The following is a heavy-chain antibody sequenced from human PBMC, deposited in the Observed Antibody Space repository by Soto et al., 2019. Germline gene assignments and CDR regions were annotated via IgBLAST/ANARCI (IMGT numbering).Heavy chain of an antibody. J-gene: IGHJ4*01. V-gene: IGHV1-18*03. CDR3: ERVPVTGTYFDF. Sequence: PGKGLEWMGWINGYNGNTNYAQKLQGRVTMTTDTSTSTAYMELRSLRSDYMSLYSCERVPVTGTYFDFWGHGTLVPVS. D-gene: IGHD6-19*01. CDR2: INGYNGNT.